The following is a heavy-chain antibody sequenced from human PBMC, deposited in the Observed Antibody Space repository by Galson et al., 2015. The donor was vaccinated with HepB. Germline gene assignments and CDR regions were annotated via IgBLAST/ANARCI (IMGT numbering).Heavy chain of an antibody. CDR1: GYTFTGYY. CDR2: INPNSGGT. Sequence: SVKVSCKASGYTFTGYYMHWVRQAPGQGLEWMGWINPNSGGTNYAQKFQGRVTMTRDTSISTAYMELSRLRSDDTAVYYCASYCSSTSCYLSRPWGIVYGMDVWGQGTTVTVSS. D-gene: IGHD2-2*01. J-gene: IGHJ6*02. V-gene: IGHV1-2*02. CDR3: ASYCSSTSCYLSRPWGIVYGMDV.